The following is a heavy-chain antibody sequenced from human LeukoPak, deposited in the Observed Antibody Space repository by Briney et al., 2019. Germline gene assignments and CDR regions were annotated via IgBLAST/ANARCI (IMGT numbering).Heavy chain of an antibody. D-gene: IGHD4-17*01. CDR2: ISYEGSNK. J-gene: IGHJ6*02. Sequence: GGSLRLSCAASGFIFSSYAMHWVRQAPGKGLEWVAVISYEGSNKYYADSVKGRFTISRDNSKNTLYLQMNSLRAEDTALYHCARDHGDLPARYYGMDVWGQGTTVTVSS. CDR3: ARDHGDLPARYYGMDV. V-gene: IGHV3-30-3*01. CDR1: GFIFSSYA.